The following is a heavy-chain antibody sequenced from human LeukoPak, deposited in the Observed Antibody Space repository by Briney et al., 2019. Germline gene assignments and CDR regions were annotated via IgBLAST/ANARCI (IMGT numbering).Heavy chain of an antibody. CDR1: GFTFSSYW. CDR3: AKVRYSSSWYNDY. V-gene: IGHV3-7*03. CDR2: IKQDGSKK. Sequence: GGSLRLSCAASGFTFSSYWMSWVRQAPGKGLEWVANIKQDGSKKYYVDSVKGRFTISRDNAKNSLYLQMNSLRAEDTAVYYCAKVRYSSSWYNDYWGQGTLVTVSS. J-gene: IGHJ4*02. D-gene: IGHD6-13*01.